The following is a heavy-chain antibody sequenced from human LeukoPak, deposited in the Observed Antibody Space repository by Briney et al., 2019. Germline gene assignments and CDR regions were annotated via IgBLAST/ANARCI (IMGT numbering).Heavy chain of an antibody. CDR2: INNSGGRT. CDR3: AKDGSTSGWSFDQ. D-gene: IGHD6-19*01. Sequence: GGSLRLSCAASGFTFSSYAMSWVRQAPGKGLEWVSGINNSGGRTYYADSVKGRFTISRDNSKNTLYLQMNRLRAEDTAVYHCAKDGSTSGWSFDQRGQGTLVTVSS. CDR1: GFTFSSYA. V-gene: IGHV3-23*01. J-gene: IGHJ4*02.